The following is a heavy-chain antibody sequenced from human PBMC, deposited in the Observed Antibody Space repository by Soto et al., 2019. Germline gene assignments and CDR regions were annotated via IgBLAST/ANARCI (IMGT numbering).Heavy chain of an antibody. CDR1: GFTFSSYA. D-gene: IGHD2-2*01. Sequence: GGSLRLSCAASGFTFSSYAMSWVRQAPGKGLEWVSAISGSGGSTYYEDSVKGRFTISRDKSKNTLYLQMNSLRAEDTAVYYCAEDPGYCSSTSVYFAFDIWGQGTMVTVSS. V-gene: IGHV3-23*01. J-gene: IGHJ3*02. CDR3: AEDPGYCSSTSVYFAFDI. CDR2: ISGSGGST.